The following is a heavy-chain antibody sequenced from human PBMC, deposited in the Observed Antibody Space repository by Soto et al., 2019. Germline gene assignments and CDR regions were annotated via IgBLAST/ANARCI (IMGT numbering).Heavy chain of an antibody. Sequence: GESLKISCAASGFTFSTSAMSWVRQAPGRGLEWVSTITGSGGSAYYADSVKGRFTISRDNSKNTMYLQMNSLRAEDTAVYYCASPSSGLARYYFDYWGQGTLVTVSS. CDR1: GFTFSTSA. J-gene: IGHJ4*02. CDR2: ITGSGGSA. CDR3: ASPSSGLARYYFDY. V-gene: IGHV3-23*01.